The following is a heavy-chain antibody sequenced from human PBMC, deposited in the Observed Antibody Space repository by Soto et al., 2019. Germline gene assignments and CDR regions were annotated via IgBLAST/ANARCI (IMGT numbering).Heavy chain of an antibody. CDR3: ARGLRDDFWSGYYREKYYFDY. D-gene: IGHD3-3*01. CDR1: GGSFSGYY. Sequence: SETLSLTCAVYGGSFSGYYWSWIRQPPGKGLEWIGEINHSGSTNYNPSLKSRVTISVDTSKNQFSLKLSSVTAADTAVYYCARGLRDDFWSGYYREKYYFDYWGQGTLVTVSS. J-gene: IGHJ4*02. CDR2: INHSGST. V-gene: IGHV4-34*01.